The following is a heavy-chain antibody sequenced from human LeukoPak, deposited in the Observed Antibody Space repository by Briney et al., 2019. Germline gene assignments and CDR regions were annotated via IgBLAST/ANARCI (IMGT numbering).Heavy chain of an antibody. V-gene: IGHV3-23*01. CDR3: AKDAGEVSQFWEQWLTYYFDY. D-gene: IGHD6-19*01. CDR2: ISGGGGST. J-gene: IGHJ4*02. CDR1: GFTFSSYA. Sequence: GGSLRLSCAASGFTFSSYAMSWVRQAPGKGLEWVSAISGGGGSTYYADSVKGRFTISRDNSKNTLYLQMNSLRAEDTAVYYCAKDAGEVSQFWEQWLTYYFDYWGQGTLVTVSS.